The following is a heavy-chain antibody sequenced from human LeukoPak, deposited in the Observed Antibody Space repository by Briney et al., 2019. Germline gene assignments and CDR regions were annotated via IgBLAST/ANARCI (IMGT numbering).Heavy chain of an antibody. D-gene: IGHD4-17*01. CDR3: ASPTVTTTTDFDY. CDR1: GFTFSSHG. Sequence: GGSLRLSCAASGFTFSSHGMNWVRQAPGKGLEWVSGISGSGGNTYYADSVKGRFTISRDNSKNTLYLQMNSLRAEDTAVYYCASPTVTTTTDFDYWGQGTLVTVSS. V-gene: IGHV3-23*01. CDR2: ISGSGGNT. J-gene: IGHJ4*02.